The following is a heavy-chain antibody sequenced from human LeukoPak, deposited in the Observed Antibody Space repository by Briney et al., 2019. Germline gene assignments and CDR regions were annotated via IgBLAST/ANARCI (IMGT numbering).Heavy chain of an antibody. CDR1: GFTFSSFE. J-gene: IGHJ4*02. CDR3: ARDVGSGWFDY. D-gene: IGHD6-19*01. CDR2: MSNSGRTI. Sequence: PGGSLRLSCAASGFTFSSFEMNWVRQAPGKGLEWVSYMSNSGRTIYYTDSVKGRFTLSRDNAKNSLYLQMNSLRAEDTAVYYCARDVGSGWFDYWGQGTLVTVSS. V-gene: IGHV3-48*03.